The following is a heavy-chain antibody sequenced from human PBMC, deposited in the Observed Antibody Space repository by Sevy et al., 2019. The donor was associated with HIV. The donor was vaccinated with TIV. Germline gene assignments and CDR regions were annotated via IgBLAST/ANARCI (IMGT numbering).Heavy chain of an antibody. CDR3: AREDYSNYYFYAMDV. Sequence: GGSLRLSCAASGFTFSNYWMSWVRQAPGKGLEWVANIKQDGSEKYYVDSVKGRFTISRDNAKNSLYLQMNSLRAEDTAVYYCAREDYSNYYFYAMDVWGQGTTVTVSS. D-gene: IGHD4-4*01. CDR2: IKQDGSEK. V-gene: IGHV3-7*01. J-gene: IGHJ6*02. CDR1: GFTFSNYW.